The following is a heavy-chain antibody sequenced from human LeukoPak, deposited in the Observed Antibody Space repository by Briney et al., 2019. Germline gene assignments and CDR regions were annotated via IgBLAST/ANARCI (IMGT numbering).Heavy chain of an antibody. CDR2: ISYDGSNK. V-gene: IGHV3-30*18. CDR3: AKDRGDLVDY. J-gene: IGHJ4*02. Sequence: GGSLRFSCAASGFTFSSYGMHWVRQAPGKGLEWVAVISYDGSNKYYADSVKGRFTISRDNSKNTLYLQMNSLRAEDTAVYYCAKDRGDLVDYWGQGTLVTVSS. CDR1: GFTFSSYG. D-gene: IGHD3-16*01.